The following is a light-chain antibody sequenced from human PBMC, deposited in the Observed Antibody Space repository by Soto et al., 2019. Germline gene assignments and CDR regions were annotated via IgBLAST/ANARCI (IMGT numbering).Light chain of an antibody. CDR2: EVN. J-gene: IGLJ1*01. CDR3: SSHTSGTTYV. Sequence: QSVLTQPPSASGSPGQSVAISCTGTSSDVGGYNYVSWYQQHPGKAPKLMIYEVNKRPSGVSNRFSGSKSGNTASLTISGLQAEDEADYYCSSHTSGTTYVFGSGTKVTVL. V-gene: IGLV2-14*01. CDR1: SSDVGGYNY.